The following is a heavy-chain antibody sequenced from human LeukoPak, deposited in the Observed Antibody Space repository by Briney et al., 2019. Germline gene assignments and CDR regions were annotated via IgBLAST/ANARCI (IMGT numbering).Heavy chain of an antibody. CDR2: IYHSGST. Sequence: PSETLSLTCTVSGYSISSGYYWGWIRQPPGQGLEWIGSIYHSGSTYYNPSLKSRVTISVDTSKNQFSLKLSSVTAADTAVYYCTKFTYRYWFDPWGQGTLVTVSS. CDR1: GYSISSGYY. V-gene: IGHV4-38-2*02. J-gene: IGHJ5*02. CDR3: TKFTYRYWFDP. D-gene: IGHD1-14*01.